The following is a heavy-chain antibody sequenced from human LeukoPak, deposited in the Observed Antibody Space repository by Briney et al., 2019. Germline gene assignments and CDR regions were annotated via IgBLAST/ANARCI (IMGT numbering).Heavy chain of an antibody. Sequence: PGGSLRLSCAASGFTFNTNAMSWVRQAPGKGLEWVSAISGRTGGTYYVDSVKGRFTISRDNSKSTLYLQMDSLRAEDTAVYYCAKCGNSGCHLIDYWGQGTLVTVSS. CDR3: AKCGNSGCHLIDY. V-gene: IGHV3-23*01. J-gene: IGHJ4*02. CDR1: GFTFNTNA. CDR2: ISGRTGGT. D-gene: IGHD5-12*01.